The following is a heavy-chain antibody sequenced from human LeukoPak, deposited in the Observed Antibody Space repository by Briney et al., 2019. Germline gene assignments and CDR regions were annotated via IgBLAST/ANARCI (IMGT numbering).Heavy chain of an antibody. V-gene: IGHV4-59*01. Sequence: SETLSHTCTVSGGSITNYFGTWIRQPPGKGLEWIGYIYYSGSTDYNPSLKSRVTISVDTSKNQFSLKLSSVTAADTAVYFCARAGYYDSGGYTGHFDYWGQGTLVTVSS. CDR1: GGSITNYF. CDR2: IYYSGST. D-gene: IGHD3-22*01. CDR3: ARAGYYDSGGYTGHFDY. J-gene: IGHJ4*02.